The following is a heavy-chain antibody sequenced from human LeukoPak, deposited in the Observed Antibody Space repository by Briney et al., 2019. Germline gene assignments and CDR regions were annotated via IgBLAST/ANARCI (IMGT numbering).Heavy chain of an antibody. Sequence: PSETLSLTCAVYGGSFSGYYWSWIRQPPGKGLEWIGRFYISGSTNYNPSLKNRVTISVDTSKNQFSLKLRSVTAADTAVYYCARGQSPAYYRPFDHWGQGTLVTVSS. CDR3: ARGQSPAYYRPFDH. CDR2: FYISGST. CDR1: GGSFSGYY. J-gene: IGHJ4*02. D-gene: IGHD3-10*01. V-gene: IGHV4-59*10.